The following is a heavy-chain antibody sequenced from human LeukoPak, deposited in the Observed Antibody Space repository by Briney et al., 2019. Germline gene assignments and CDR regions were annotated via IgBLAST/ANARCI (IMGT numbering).Heavy chain of an antibody. CDR3: ARSKVPGYCSSSRCYTQNWFDP. D-gene: IGHD2-2*02. J-gene: IGHJ5*02. Sequence: SVKVSCKACVGTLRSYAISVVRQAPAQGREWMGGLLPIFCTANYAQKFQGRVKITADESTSTAYMELSSLRSEDTAVYYCARSKVPGYCSSSRCYTQNWFDPWGQGTLVTVSS. CDR2: LLPIFCTA. CDR1: VGTLRSYA. V-gene: IGHV1-69*13.